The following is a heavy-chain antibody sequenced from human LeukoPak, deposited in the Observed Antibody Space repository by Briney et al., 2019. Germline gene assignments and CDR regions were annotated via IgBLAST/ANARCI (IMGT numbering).Heavy chain of an antibody. D-gene: IGHD3-22*01. CDR2: TKGNGGST. V-gene: IGHV3-23*01. CDR3: AKGSYYYDTSGYFDS. CDR1: GFTFSDYA. J-gene: IGHJ4*01. Sequence: GGSLRLSCAASGFTFSDYAMNWVRQAPGKGLEWVASTKGNGGSTNYTDSVKDRFTISRDNSKNTVYLQMHSLRADDTAVYYCAKGSYYYDTSGYFDSWGHGALVTVSS.